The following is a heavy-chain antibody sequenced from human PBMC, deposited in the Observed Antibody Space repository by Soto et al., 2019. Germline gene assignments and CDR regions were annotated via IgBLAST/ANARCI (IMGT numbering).Heavy chain of an antibody. CDR3: ARNYYDSGGGFDY. CDR2: IYRGDST. D-gene: IGHD3-22*01. J-gene: IGHJ4*02. Sequence: EVPLVESGGGLIHPGGSLRLSCAASGFTVSSNYMSWVRQAPGKGLEWVSVIYRGDSTYYADSVKGRFTISRDNSKNTLYLQMNSLRAEDTAVYYCARNYYDSGGGFDYWGQGTLVTVSS. V-gene: IGHV3-53*01. CDR1: GFTVSSNY.